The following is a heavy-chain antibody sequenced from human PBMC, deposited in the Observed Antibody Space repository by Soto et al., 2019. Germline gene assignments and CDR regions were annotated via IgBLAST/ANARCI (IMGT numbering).Heavy chain of an antibody. Sequence: GGSLRLSCAASGFTFSNYSMSWVRQAPGKGLEWVSGMNSGGRSYYADSVKGRFTISRDTSKNMLYLQMNSLRADDTAVFYCAKALQYSSSRDYFYYGMDVWGQGTTVTVSS. CDR2: MNSGGRS. CDR3: AKALQYSSSRDYFYYGMDV. V-gene: IGHV3-23*01. J-gene: IGHJ6*02. D-gene: IGHD6-6*01. CDR1: GFTFSNYS.